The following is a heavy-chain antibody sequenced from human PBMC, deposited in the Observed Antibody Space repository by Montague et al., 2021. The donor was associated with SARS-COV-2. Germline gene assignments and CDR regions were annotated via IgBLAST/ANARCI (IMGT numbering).Heavy chain of an antibody. CDR1: GASISTSTDH. Sequence: SETLSLTCSVSGASISTSTDHWAWIRQSPGKGLEWIGEINHSGSANYNPSLKSRVTISVDTSKNQFSLKLSSVTAADTAVYYCARVRYYGSGTSLGMDVRGQGTTVTVSS. CDR2: INHSGSA. CDR3: ARVRYYGSGTSLGMDV. V-gene: IGHV4-39*07. J-gene: IGHJ6*02. D-gene: IGHD3-10*01.